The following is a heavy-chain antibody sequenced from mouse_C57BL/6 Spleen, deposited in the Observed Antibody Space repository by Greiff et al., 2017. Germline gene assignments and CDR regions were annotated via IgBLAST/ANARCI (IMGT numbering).Heavy chain of an antibody. D-gene: IGHD1-1*01. Sequence: QVQLQQPGAELVKPGASVKVSCKASGYTFTSYWMHWVKQRPGQGLEWIGRIHPSDSDTNYNQKFKGKATVTVDKSSRTGYIQLSSLTSEDSAVYYCAIAYGSSLDYAMDYWGQGTAVTVSS. CDR2: IHPSDSDT. V-gene: IGHV1-74*01. J-gene: IGHJ4*01. CDR1: GYTFTSYW. CDR3: AIAYGSSLDYAMDY.